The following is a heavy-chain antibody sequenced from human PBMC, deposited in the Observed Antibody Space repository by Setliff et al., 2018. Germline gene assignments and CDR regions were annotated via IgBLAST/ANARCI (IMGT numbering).Heavy chain of an antibody. CDR1: GFTFSPYI. J-gene: IGHJ5*02. CDR3: AVTLSFPIQSPFDP. V-gene: IGHV3-30*03. Sequence: GGSLRLSCAASGFTFSPYIIHWVRQAPGKGLEWVALISYDDTKKYFADSVKGRFTISRDNAKNSLYLQMNSLRAEDTAVYYCAVTLSFPIQSPFDPWGQGTLVTVSS. CDR2: ISYDDTKK. D-gene: IGHD5-18*01.